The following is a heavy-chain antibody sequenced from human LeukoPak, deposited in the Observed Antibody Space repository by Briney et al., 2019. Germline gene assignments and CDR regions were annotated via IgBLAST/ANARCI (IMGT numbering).Heavy chain of an antibody. CDR3: AKDNYCGSGSFFDY. D-gene: IGHD3-10*01. Sequence: PGGSLRLSCAASGFTFSSYGMHWVRQAPGKGLEWVTFIRYDESNRYYADSVKGRFTISRDISKNTLYLQMNSLRADDTAIYYCAKDNYCGSGSFFDYWGQGTLVTVSS. CDR1: GFTFSSYG. J-gene: IGHJ4*02. CDR2: IRYDESNR. V-gene: IGHV3-30*02.